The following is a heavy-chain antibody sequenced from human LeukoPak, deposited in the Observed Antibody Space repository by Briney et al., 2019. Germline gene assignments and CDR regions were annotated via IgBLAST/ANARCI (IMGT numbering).Heavy chain of an antibody. V-gene: IGHV1-2*06. Sequence: ASVKVSCKASGYTFTSYGISWVRQAPGQGLEWMGRINPNSGGTNYAQKFQGRVTMTRDTSISTAYMELSRLRSDDTAVYYCARDRGQLWLCDWGQGTLVTVSS. CDR2: INPNSGGT. J-gene: IGHJ4*02. D-gene: IGHD5-18*01. CDR3: ARDRGQLWLCD. CDR1: GYTFTSYG.